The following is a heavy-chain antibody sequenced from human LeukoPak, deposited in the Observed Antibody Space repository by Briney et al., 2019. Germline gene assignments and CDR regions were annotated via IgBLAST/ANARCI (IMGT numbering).Heavy chain of an antibody. Sequence: GRSLRLSCAASGFTFSSYSMNWVRQAPGKGLEWVSYISSGSGSIHYADSVKGRFTISRDNAKNSLYLQMNSLRDEDTAVYYCARGIAVAGTSDSWGQGTLVTVSS. V-gene: IGHV3-48*02. CDR2: ISSGSGSI. CDR1: GFTFSSYS. CDR3: ARGIAVAGTSDS. J-gene: IGHJ5*02. D-gene: IGHD6-19*01.